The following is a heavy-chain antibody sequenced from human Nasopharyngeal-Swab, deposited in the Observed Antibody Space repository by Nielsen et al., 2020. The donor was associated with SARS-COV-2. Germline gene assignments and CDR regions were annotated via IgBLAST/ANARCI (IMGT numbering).Heavy chain of an antibody. CDR3: ARGAPSSYWFDP. V-gene: IGHV4-34*01. Sequence: SQTLSLTCAVFGGSFSNYYWTWIRQPPGKELEWIGEFKYGGNSNYNPSLKSRVTMSLDTSKNQFSLELSSVTAADTAVYYCARGAPSSYWFDPWGQGTLVTVSS. J-gene: IGHJ5*02. CDR2: FKYGGNS. CDR1: GGSFSNYY.